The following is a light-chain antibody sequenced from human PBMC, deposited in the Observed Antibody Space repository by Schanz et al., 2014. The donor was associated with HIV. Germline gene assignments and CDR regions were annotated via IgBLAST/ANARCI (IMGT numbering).Light chain of an antibody. Sequence: QSVLTQPPSASGNPGQRVTISCSGSSSNIGRNGVNWYQQLPGTAPKLLIYSSNQRPSGVPGRFSGSKSGNTASLTVSGLQADDEADYYCSSSAGRDDVVFGGGTKLTVL. CDR1: SSNIGRNG. V-gene: IGLV1-44*01. CDR2: SSN. J-gene: IGLJ2*01. CDR3: SSSAGRDDVV.